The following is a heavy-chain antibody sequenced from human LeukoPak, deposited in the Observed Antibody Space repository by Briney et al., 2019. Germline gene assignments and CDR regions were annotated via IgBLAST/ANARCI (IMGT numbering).Heavy chain of an antibody. CDR2: INPNSGGT. V-gene: IGHV1-2*02. CDR3: ARAIVLRSNPRLRFDP. Sequence: ASVKVSCKASGYSFNDKYLHWVRQAPGQGLEWMGSINPNSGGTNYAQKLQGRVTMTTDTSTSTAYMELRSLRSEDTAVYYCARAIVLRSNPRLRFDPWGQGTLVTVSS. D-gene: IGHD2/OR15-2a*01. CDR1: GYSFNDKY. J-gene: IGHJ5*02.